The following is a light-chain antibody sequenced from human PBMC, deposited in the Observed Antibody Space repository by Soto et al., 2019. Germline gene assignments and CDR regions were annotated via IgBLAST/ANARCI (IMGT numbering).Light chain of an antibody. Sequence: QSVLTQPPSASGSPGQSVTISCTGTSSDIGAYIYVSWYQQHPGKAPKLMISEVSRRPSGVPERFSGSKSGNTASLTVSGLQADDEAHYYCQSYDSSLSGSGVFGGGTKVTVL. J-gene: IGLJ3*02. CDR2: EVS. V-gene: IGLV2-8*01. CDR1: SSDIGAYIY. CDR3: QSYDSSLSGSGV.